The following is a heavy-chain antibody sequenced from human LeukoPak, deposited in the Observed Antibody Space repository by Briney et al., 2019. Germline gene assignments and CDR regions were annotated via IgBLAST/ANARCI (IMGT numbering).Heavy chain of an antibody. D-gene: IGHD6-13*01. V-gene: IGHV3-9*03. J-gene: IGHJ4*02. CDR1: GFTFDDYA. CDR2: ISWNSGSI. CDR3: AKGGGYSSSPDYFDY. Sequence: GRSLRLSCAASGFTFDDYAMHWVRQAPGKGLEWVSGISWNSGSIGYADSVKGRFTISRDNAKNSLYLQMNSLRAEDMALYYCAKGGGYSSSPDYFDYWGQGTLVTVSS.